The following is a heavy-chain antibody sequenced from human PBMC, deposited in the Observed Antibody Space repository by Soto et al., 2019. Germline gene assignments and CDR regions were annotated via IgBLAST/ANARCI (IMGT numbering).Heavy chain of an antibody. Sequence: EVQLVESGGGLVQPGGSLRLSCAASGLIFSDYHMDWVRQAPGKGLEWVGRIRRKANSYTTEYAASVKGRFTISRDASNTSLYLQMNSLKTEDTAVYYCAMLGGWSGGSNDMDVWGQGTTVTVSS. D-gene: IGHD6-19*01. CDR2: IRRKANSYTT. CDR1: GLIFSDYH. CDR3: AMLGGWSGGSNDMDV. V-gene: IGHV3-72*01. J-gene: IGHJ6*02.